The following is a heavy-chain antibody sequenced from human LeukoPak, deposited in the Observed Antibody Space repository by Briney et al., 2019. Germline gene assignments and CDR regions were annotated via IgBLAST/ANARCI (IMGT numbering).Heavy chain of an antibody. D-gene: IGHD2-15*01. J-gene: IGHJ5*02. V-gene: IGHV1-69*04. CDR3: ARDKYCSGGSCYKTHQNWFDP. Sequence: ASVKVSCQASGGTFSSYAISWVRQAPGQGLEWLGRIIPILGIANYAQKFQGRVTITADKSTSTAYMELSSLRSEDTAVYYCARDKYCSGGSCYKTHQNWFDPWGQGTLVTVSS. CDR1: GGTFSSYA. CDR2: IIPILGIA.